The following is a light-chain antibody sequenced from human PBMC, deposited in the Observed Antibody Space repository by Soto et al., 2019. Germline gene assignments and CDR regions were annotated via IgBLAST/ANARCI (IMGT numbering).Light chain of an antibody. CDR1: QGIRID. V-gene: IGKV1-17*01. CDR3: LQHNTYPWT. CDR2: GAS. Sequence: DIQMTQSPSSLSASVGDRVTITCRASQGIRIDLGWYQQKPGKAPKRLIYGASTLQSGVPSRFSGSGSGTDFTLTISSLQPEDFATYYCLQHNTYPWTFGQGTKVEVK. J-gene: IGKJ1*01.